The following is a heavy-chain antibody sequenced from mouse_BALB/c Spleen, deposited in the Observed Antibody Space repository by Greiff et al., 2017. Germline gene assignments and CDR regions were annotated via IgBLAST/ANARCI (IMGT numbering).Heavy chain of an antibody. Sequence: VQLKESGAELVRPGSSVKISCKASGYAFSSYWMNWVKQRPGQGLEWIGQIYPGDGDTNYNGKFKGKATLTADKSSSTAYMQLSSLTSEDSAVYFCARSPPYYSWFAYWGQGTLVTVSA. D-gene: IGHD2-10*01. CDR3: ARSPPYYSWFAY. CDR2: IYPGDGDT. J-gene: IGHJ3*01. CDR1: GYAFSSYW. V-gene: IGHV1-80*01.